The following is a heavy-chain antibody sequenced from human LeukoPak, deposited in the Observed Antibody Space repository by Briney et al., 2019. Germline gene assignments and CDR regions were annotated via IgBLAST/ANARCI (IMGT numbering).Heavy chain of an antibody. J-gene: IGHJ4*02. CDR2: IYYSGST. D-gene: IGHD5-12*01. V-gene: IGHV4-59*08. CDR1: GGSISSYY. Sequence: ASETLSLTCTVSGGSISSYYWSWIRQPPGKGLEWIGYIYYSGSTNYNPSLKSRVTISVDTSKNQFSLKLSSVTAADTAVYYCARRGVGRGAVGYWGQGTLVTVSS. CDR3: ARRGVGRGAVGY.